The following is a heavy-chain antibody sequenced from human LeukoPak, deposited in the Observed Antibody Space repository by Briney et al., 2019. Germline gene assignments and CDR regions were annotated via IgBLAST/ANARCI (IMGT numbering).Heavy chain of an antibody. V-gene: IGHV3-30*04. CDR1: GFTFSSYA. CDR3: AREHRESGRYLSFDY. J-gene: IGHJ4*02. D-gene: IGHD1-26*01. Sequence: GGSLRLSCAASGFTFSSYAMHWVRQAPGKGLEWVAVILYDGSNKYYADSVKGRFTISRDNSRNTLYLQMNSLRAEATAVYYCAREHRESGRYLSFDYWGQGTLVTVSS. CDR2: ILYDGSNK.